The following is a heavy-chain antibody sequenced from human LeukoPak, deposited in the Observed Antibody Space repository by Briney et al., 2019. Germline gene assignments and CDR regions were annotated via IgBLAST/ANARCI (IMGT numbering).Heavy chain of an antibody. J-gene: IGHJ6*03. D-gene: IGHD1-26*01. CDR2: IYYSGST. CDR3: ARGGGSYLRDYYYYYYMDV. Sequence: PSETLSLTCTVSGGSISSHYWSWIRQPPGKGLEWIGYIYYSGSTNYNPSLKSRVTISVDTSKNQFSLKLSSVTAADTAVYYCARGGGSYLRDYYYYYYMDVWGKGTTVTVSS. CDR1: GGSISSHY. V-gene: IGHV4-59*11.